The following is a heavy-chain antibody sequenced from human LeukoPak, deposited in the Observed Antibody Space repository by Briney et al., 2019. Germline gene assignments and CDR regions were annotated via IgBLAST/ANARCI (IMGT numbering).Heavy chain of an antibody. V-gene: IGHV1-2*02. CDR3: ARRLGYCTNGVCFGIDY. J-gene: IGHJ4*02. CDR2: INPNSGGT. Sequence: GASVKVSCKASGYTFTGYYMHWVRQAPGQGLEWMGWINPNSGGTNYAQKFQGRVTMTRDTSISTAYMELSRLRSDDTAVYYCARRLGYCTNGVCFGIDYWGQGTLVTVSS. D-gene: IGHD2-8*01. CDR1: GYTFTGYY.